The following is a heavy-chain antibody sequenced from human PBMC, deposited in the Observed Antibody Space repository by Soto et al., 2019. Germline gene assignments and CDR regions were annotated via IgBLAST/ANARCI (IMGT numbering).Heavy chain of an antibody. D-gene: IGHD3-3*01. V-gene: IGHV4-59*01. J-gene: IGHJ4*02. CDR2: IYYSGST. CDR1: GGSISSYY. Sequence: SETLSLTCTVSGGSISSYYWSWIRQPPGKGLEWIGYIYYSGSTNYNPSLKSRVTISVDTSKNQFSLKLSSVTAADTAVYYCARETLYYDFWSGYYRPHFDYWGQGTLVTVSS. CDR3: ARETLYYDFWSGYYRPHFDY.